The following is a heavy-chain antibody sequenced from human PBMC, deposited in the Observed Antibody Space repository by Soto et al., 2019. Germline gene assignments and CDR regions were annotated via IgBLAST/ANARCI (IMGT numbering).Heavy chain of an antibody. J-gene: IGHJ3*02. CDR2: ISYDGSNK. Sequence: QVQLVESGGGVVQPGRSLRLSCAASGFTFSSYGMHWVRQAPGKGLEWVAVISYDGSNKYYADSVKGRFTISRDNSKNTLYLQMNSLRAEDTAVYYCAKAAAGSFDAFDIWGQGTMVTVSS. D-gene: IGHD6-13*01. CDR3: AKAAAGSFDAFDI. CDR1: GFTFSSYG. V-gene: IGHV3-30*18.